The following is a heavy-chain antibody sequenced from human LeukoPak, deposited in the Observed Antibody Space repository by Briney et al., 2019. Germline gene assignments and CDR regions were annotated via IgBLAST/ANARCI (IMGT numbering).Heavy chain of an antibody. V-gene: IGHV4-61*02. CDR3: ARYDYGANFDL. Sequence: PSQTLSLTCTVSGTSISGSNYYWAWIRQPAGKELEWIGRIYFSGSTNHNPSLKSRVSLSVHTSRNQFSLKLNSVTAADTAVYYCARYDYGANFDLWGQGTLVIVSS. D-gene: IGHD4/OR15-4a*01. CDR1: GTSISGSNYY. J-gene: IGHJ4*02. CDR2: IYFSGST.